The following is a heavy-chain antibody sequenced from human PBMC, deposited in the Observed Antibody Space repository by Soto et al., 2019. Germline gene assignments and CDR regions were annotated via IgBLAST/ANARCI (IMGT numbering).Heavy chain of an antibody. V-gene: IGHV3-23*01. CDR3: TKHLSNGSPDY. CDR2: ISGSGGGT. J-gene: IGHJ4*02. CDR1: GFTVSSYY. Sequence: WGSLRLSWAASGFTVSSYYMSCVRQAPGKGLEWVSLISGSGGGTYYADSVKGRFTISRDNAKNTLYLQMNSLRAEDTAVFYCTKHLSNGSPDYWGQGTLVSVSS. D-gene: IGHD2-8*01.